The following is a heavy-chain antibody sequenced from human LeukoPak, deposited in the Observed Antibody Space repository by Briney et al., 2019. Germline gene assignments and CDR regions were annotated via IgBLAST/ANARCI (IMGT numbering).Heavy chain of an antibody. D-gene: IGHD5-12*01. CDR3: ARETLGGYHAFDI. V-gene: IGHV4-61*01. Sequence: PSETPSLTCTVSGGAISNTSYYWSWIRQPPGKGLEWIGYIYYSGSTNYNPSLKSRVTTSVDTSKNQFSLKLSSVTAADTAVYYCARETLGGYHAFDIWGQGTMVTVSS. J-gene: IGHJ3*02. CDR1: GGAISNTSYY. CDR2: IYYSGST.